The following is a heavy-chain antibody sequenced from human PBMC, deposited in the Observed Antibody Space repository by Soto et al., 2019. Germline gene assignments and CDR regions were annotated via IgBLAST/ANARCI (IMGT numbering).Heavy chain of an antibody. D-gene: IGHD3-9*01. CDR2: IWYDGSNK. CDR1: GFTFSSYG. V-gene: IGHV3-33*01. J-gene: IGHJ3*02. CDR3: ARGPLLRYFDSGFDI. Sequence: GGSLRLSCAASGFTFSSYGMHWVRQAPGKGLEWVAVIWYDGSNKYYADSVKGRFTISRDNSKNTLYLQMNSLRAEDTAVYYCARGPLLRYFDSGFDIWGQGTMVTVSS.